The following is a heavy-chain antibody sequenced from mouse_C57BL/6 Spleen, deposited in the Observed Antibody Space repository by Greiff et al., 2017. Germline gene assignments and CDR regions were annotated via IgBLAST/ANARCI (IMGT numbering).Heavy chain of an antibody. CDR3: ARSSPNYYGSSYDFDY. Sequence: QVQLQQPGAELVKPGASVKLSCKASGYTFPSYWMHWVKQRPGRGLEWIGRIDPNSGGTKYNEKFKSKATLTVDKPSSTAYMQLSSLTSEDSAVYYCARSSPNYYGSSYDFDYWGQGTTLTVSS. CDR2: IDPNSGGT. J-gene: IGHJ2*01. D-gene: IGHD1-1*01. CDR1: GYTFPSYW. V-gene: IGHV1-72*01.